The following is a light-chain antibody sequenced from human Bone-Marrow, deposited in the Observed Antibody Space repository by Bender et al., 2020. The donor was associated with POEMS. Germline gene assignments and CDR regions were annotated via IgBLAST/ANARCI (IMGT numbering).Light chain of an antibody. CDR1: SSNIGNHV. V-gene: IGLV1-36*01. Sequence: QSVVTQPPSLSEAPRQRVTISCSGSSSNIGNHVVNWYQQLPGEAPKLLIYYDDLLTPGVSDRFSASKSGTSSSLAISELQSVDEALYYCAAWDDSLSRWLFGRGTKLTDL. J-gene: IGLJ2*01. CDR2: YDD. CDR3: AAWDDSLSRWL.